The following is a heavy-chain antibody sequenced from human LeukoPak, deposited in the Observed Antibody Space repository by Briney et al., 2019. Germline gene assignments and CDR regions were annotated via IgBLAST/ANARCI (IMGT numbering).Heavy chain of an antibody. V-gene: IGHV3-48*01. D-gene: IGHD6-13*01. CDR1: GFTFSSYS. CDR3: ARAGLGYSSSWYLDY. J-gene: IGHJ4*02. CDR2: IDSSSSTI. Sequence: GGSLRLSCAASGFTFSSYSINWVRQAPGKGLERVSYIDSSSSTIYYADSVKGRFTISRDNAKNSLYLQMNSLRAEDTAVYYCARAGLGYSSSWYLDYWGQGTLVTVSS.